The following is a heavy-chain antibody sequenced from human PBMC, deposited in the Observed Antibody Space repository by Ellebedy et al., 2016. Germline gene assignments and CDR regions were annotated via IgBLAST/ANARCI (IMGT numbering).Heavy chain of an antibody. Sequence: SETLSLXXTVSGGTISSSSYYWGWIRQPPGKGLEWIGSMYYSGSTYYNPSLKSRVTISEDTSKNQFSLKLSSVTAADTAVYYCARAVGSPYCSGGSCPDYYYGMDVWGQGTTVTVSS. CDR1: GGTISSSSYY. CDR3: ARAVGSPYCSGGSCPDYYYGMDV. V-gene: IGHV4-39*07. J-gene: IGHJ6*02. D-gene: IGHD2-15*01. CDR2: MYYSGST.